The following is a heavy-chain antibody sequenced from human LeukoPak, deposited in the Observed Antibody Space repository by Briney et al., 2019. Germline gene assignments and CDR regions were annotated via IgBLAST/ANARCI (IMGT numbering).Heavy chain of an antibody. J-gene: IGHJ4*02. V-gene: IGHV3-23*01. CDR2: FSATDGSA. D-gene: IGHD7-27*01. CDR1: GFTFSSYA. CDR3: AKAKLGIGPYYFDY. Sequence: GGSLRLACAASGFTFSSYAMTWVRQAPGKGLEWVSAFSATDGSAQYAESVEGRFTISRDNSKNTLFLQMNSLGAEDTAVYYCAKAKLGIGPYYFDYWGQGTLVTVSS.